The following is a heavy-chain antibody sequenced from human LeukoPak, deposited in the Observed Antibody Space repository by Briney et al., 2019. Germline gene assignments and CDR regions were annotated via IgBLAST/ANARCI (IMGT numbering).Heavy chain of an antibody. D-gene: IGHD5-24*01. CDR3: ARGVVRIRDGYIYYFDY. CDR2: MNPNSGNT. CDR1: GYTFTSYG. Sequence: ASVKVSCKASGYTFTSYGISWVRQAPGQGLEWMGWMNPNSGNTGYAQKFQGRVTMTRNTSISTAYMELSSLRSEDTAVYYCARGVVRIRDGYIYYFDYWGQGTLVTVSS. J-gene: IGHJ4*02. V-gene: IGHV1-8*02.